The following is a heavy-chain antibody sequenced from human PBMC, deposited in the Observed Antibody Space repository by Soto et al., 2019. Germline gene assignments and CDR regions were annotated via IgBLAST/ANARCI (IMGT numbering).Heavy chain of an antibody. CDR1: GFTFSSYA. CDR2: ISGSGGST. V-gene: IGHV3-23*01. D-gene: IGHD2-2*01. Sequence: EVQLLESGGGLVQPGGSLRLSCAASGFTFSSYAMSWVRQAPGKGLEWVSAISGSGGSTFYADSVKGRFTISRDTSKNTLFPKMNSRRAEDTPVYYWAKDRWRGYAWFASWGQGTLITVSS. J-gene: IGHJ5*01. CDR3: AKDRWRGYAWFAS.